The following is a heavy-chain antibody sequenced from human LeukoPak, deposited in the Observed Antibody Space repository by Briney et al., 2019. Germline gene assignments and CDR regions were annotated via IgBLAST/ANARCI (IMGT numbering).Heavy chain of an antibody. V-gene: IGHV3-53*01. CDR2: IYSGGST. D-gene: IGHD3-3*01. CDR3: ARVRFLEWFSRYYYYYGMDV. Sequence: GGSLRLSCAASGFTFSSYWMGWVRQAPGKGLEWVSVIYSGGSTYYADSVKGRFTISRDNSKNTLYLQMNSLRAEDTAVYYCARVRFLEWFSRYYYYYGMDVWGQGTTVTVSS. CDR1: GFTFSSYW. J-gene: IGHJ6*02.